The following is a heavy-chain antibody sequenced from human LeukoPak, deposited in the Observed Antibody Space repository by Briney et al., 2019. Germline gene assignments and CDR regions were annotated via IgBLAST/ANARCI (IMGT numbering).Heavy chain of an antibody. D-gene: IGHD1-26*01. CDR1: GGSFSSYY. Sequence: PSETLSLTCTLSGGSFSSYYWSWIRQPPGKGLELIGYMYDSGSTNYNPSLKSRVTISVDTSKNQLSLKVTSVTAADTAVYYCARHGGSYTFDYWGQGALVTVSS. V-gene: IGHV4-59*01. CDR3: ARHGGSYTFDY. J-gene: IGHJ4*02. CDR2: MYDSGST.